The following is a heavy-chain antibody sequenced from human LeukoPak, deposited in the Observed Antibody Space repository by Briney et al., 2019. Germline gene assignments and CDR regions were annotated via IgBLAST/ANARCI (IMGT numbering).Heavy chain of an antibody. CDR2: IYHSGST. J-gene: IGHJ4*02. Sequence: SETLSLTCTVSGGSISSSSYYWGWIRQPPGKGLEWIGSIYHSGSTYYNPSLKSRVTISVDTSKNQFSLKLSSVTAADTAVYYCASVTGGYSSTFDYWGQGTLVTVSS. V-gene: IGHV4-39*07. D-gene: IGHD6-13*01. CDR3: ASVTGGYSSTFDY. CDR1: GGSISSSSYY.